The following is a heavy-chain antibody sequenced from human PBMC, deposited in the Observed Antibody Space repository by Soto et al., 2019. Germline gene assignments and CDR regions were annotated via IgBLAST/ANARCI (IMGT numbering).Heavy chain of an antibody. Sequence: QVQLQESGPGLVKPSETLSLTCTVSGGSISSYYWSWIRQPPGKGLEWIGNIFDSGSTNYNPSLKSRATISVDTSKNQFSLRVRSVTAADTAVYYCARVGAAAAPGYFDYWGQGTLVTVSS. CDR2: IFDSGST. J-gene: IGHJ4*02. CDR1: GGSISSYY. CDR3: ARVGAAAAPGYFDY. V-gene: IGHV4-59*01. D-gene: IGHD6-13*01.